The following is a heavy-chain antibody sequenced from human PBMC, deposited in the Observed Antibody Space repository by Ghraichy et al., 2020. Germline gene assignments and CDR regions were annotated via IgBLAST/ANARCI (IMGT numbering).Heavy chain of an antibody. CDR3: ARGLRYFWY. V-gene: IGHV4-34*01. CDR2: INHSGST. D-gene: IGHD3-9*01. CDR1: GGSFSGYY. J-gene: IGHJ4*02. Sequence: SETLSLTCAVYGGSFSGYYWSWIRQPPGKGLEWIGEINHSGSTNYNPSLKSRVTISVDTSKNQISLKLSSVTAADTAVYYCARGLRYFWYWGQGTLVTVSS.